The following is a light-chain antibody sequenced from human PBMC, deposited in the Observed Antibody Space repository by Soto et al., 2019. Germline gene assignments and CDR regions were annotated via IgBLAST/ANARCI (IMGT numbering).Light chain of an antibody. V-gene: IGKV3-11*01. J-gene: IGKJ4*01. CDR3: QQRSNWPTLT. Sequence: EVLMTQYPGTLSLSPGERATLSWGGGQSVSSSYLAWYQQKPGQAPRLLIYDASNRATGIPASFSGSGSATDFTLTISSLQTEDFAVYYCQQRSNWPTLTFGGGTKVDIK. CDR1: QSVSSSY. CDR2: DAS.